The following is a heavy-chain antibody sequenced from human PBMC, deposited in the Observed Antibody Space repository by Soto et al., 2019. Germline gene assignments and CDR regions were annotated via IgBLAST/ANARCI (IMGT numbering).Heavy chain of an antibody. J-gene: IGHJ6*03. D-gene: IGHD5-18*01. CDR2: ISSNGGST. Sequence: GGSLRLSCAASGFTFSSYAMHWVRQAPGKGLEYVSAISSNGGSTYYANSVKGGFTISRDNSKNTLYLQMGSLRAEDMAVYYCARDRRIQLWLQGYYYYYYMDVWGKGTTVTVSS. CDR3: ARDRRIQLWLQGYYYYYYMDV. V-gene: IGHV3-64*01. CDR1: GFTFSSYA.